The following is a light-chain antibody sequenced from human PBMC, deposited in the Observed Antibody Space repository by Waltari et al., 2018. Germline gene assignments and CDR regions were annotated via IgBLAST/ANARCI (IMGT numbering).Light chain of an antibody. Sequence: DVGLTQSPLSLPVTLGQTASISCRASQSLVYTDGISYLNWFHQRPGQAPRRLMYKVSIRDSGAPDRFSGSGSGTDFTLMISSVEADDVGVYFCMQATHWPVTFGQGTRLE. CDR1: QSLVYTDGISY. CDR2: KVS. V-gene: IGKV2-30*01. J-gene: IGKJ5*01. CDR3: MQATHWPVT.